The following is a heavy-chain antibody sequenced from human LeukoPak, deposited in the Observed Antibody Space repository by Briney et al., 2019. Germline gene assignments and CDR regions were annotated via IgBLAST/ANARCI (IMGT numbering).Heavy chain of an antibody. CDR1: GFTFSSYS. D-gene: IGHD3-22*01. V-gene: IGHV3-21*01. J-gene: IGHJ4*02. CDR3: ASSTLYYYDRKGY. CDR2: ISSSSSYI. Sequence: GGSLRLSCAASGFTFSSYSMNWVRRAPGKGLEWVSSISSSSSYIYYADSVKGRFTISRDNAKNSLYLQMNSLRAEDTAVYYCASSTLYYYDRKGYWGQGTLVTVSS.